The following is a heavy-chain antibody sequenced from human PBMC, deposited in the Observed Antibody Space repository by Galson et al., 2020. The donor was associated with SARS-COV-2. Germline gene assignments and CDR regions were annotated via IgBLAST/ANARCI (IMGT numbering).Heavy chain of an antibody. CDR3: ARQFWSADALDI. CDR1: GGSISNYY. V-gene: IGHV4-59*01. J-gene: IGHJ3*02. CDR2: IYYSGST. Sequence: SQTLSLTCTLSGGSISNYYWNRIRQTPGKGLEWIGYIYYSGSTKYNPSLKSRVTISVDTSKNQFSLMLNSVTAADTAVYYCARQFWSADALDIWGQGTMVTVSS. D-gene: IGHD3-3*02.